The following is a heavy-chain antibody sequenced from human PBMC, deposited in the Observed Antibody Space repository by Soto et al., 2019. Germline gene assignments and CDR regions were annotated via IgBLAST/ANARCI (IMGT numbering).Heavy chain of an antibody. CDR1: GYTFSDYG. CDR2: ISAKNGNT. J-gene: IGHJ4*02. V-gene: IGHV1-18*01. Sequence: ASVKVSCKXSGYTFSDYGISWVRQAPGQGLEWMGWISAKNGNTNFAQKFRGRVTMITDTSTNTVYMELRNLRLDDTAVYYCAREPPETPPDYWGQGTLVTVSS. CDR3: AREPPETPPDY.